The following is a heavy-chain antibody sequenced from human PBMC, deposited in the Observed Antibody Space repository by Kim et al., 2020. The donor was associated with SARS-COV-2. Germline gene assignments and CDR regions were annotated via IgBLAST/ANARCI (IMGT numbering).Heavy chain of an antibody. J-gene: IGHJ6*03. D-gene: IGHD5-18*01. CDR2: ISSSGSTI. CDR1: GFTFSDYY. CDR3: ARDKDTAMVNYYYMDV. Sequence: GGSLRLSCAASGFTFSDYYMSWIRQAPGKGLEWVSYISSSGSTIYYADSVKGRFTISRDNAKNSLYLQMNSLRAEDTAVYYCARDKDTAMVNYYYMDVWGKGTTVTVSS. V-gene: IGHV3-11*01.